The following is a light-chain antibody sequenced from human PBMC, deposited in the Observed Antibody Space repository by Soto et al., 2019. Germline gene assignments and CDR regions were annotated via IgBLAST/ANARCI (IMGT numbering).Light chain of an antibody. CDR3: QQYGSSGT. Sequence: EIVLPQSPGTLSLSPVERATLSCRASQSVSNNYLAWYQQKPGQAPRLLIYGASNRATGIPDRFSGSGSGTDFTLTISRLEPEEFAVYYCQQYGSSGTFGQGTKVDIK. V-gene: IGKV3-20*01. CDR2: GAS. J-gene: IGKJ1*01. CDR1: QSVSNNY.